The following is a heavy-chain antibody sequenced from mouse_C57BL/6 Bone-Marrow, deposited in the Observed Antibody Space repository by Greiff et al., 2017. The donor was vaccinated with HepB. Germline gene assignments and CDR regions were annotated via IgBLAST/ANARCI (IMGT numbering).Heavy chain of an antibody. CDR3: ARDLDWRGYYAMDY. Sequence: EVKLVESGGGLVKPGGSLKLSCAASGFTFSSYAMSWVRQTPEKRLEWVATISDGGSYTYYPDNVKGRFTISRDNAKNNLYLQMSHLKSEDTAMYYCARDLDWRGYYAMDYWGQGTSVTVSS. J-gene: IGHJ4*01. CDR1: GFTFSSYA. D-gene: IGHD4-1*01. V-gene: IGHV5-4*01. CDR2: ISDGGSYT.